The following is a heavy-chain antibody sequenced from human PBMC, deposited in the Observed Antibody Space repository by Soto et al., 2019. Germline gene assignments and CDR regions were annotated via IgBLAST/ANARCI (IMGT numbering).Heavy chain of an antibody. CDR1: GFTFSNYA. V-gene: IGHV3-23*01. Sequence: EIQLLESGGGLVQPGGSLRLSCAASGFTFSNYAMSWVRQAPGKGLEWVSEISASGGNTYHADSVKGRFTISRDNSRNTLDLHMNSLRAEDTAVYYCAKDRSKGYGGYAYYFDYWGQGALVTVSS. D-gene: IGHD5-12*01. J-gene: IGHJ4*02. CDR2: ISASGGNT. CDR3: AKDRSKGYGGYAYYFDY.